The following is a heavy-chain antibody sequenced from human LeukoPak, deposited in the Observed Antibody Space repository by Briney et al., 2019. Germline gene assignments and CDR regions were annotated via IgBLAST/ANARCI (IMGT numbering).Heavy chain of an antibody. CDR2: IYSGDST. D-gene: IGHD2-2*01. J-gene: IGHJ4*02. Sequence: GGSLRLSCAASGFTVSSTYVSWVRQAPGRGLEFVSTIYSGDSTYYADSVKGRFAISRDNSKNTLYLQMNSLRAEDTAVYYCATDWHSTGYYVHWGQGTLVTVSS. CDR1: GFTVSSTY. CDR3: ATDWHSTGYYVH. V-gene: IGHV3-53*01.